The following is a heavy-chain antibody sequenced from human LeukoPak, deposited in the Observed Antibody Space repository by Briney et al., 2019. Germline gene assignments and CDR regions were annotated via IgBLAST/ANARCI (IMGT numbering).Heavy chain of an antibody. CDR3: ARGYSSSWPLDY. CDR1: GGSISSYY. J-gene: IGHJ4*02. V-gene: IGHV4-59*01. CDR2: IYYGGST. Sequence: SETLSLTCTVSGGSISSYYWSWIRQPPGKGLEWSGYIYYGGSTNYNPSLKSRVTISVDTSKTQFPLKLSSVTAADTAVYYCARGYSSSWPLDYWGQGTLVTVSS. D-gene: IGHD6-13*01.